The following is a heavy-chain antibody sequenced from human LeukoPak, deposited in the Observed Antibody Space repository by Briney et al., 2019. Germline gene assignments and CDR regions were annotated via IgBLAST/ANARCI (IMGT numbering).Heavy chain of an antibody. CDR2: ISSSSSYI. Sequence: GGSLRLSCAASGFTFSNYSMNWVRQAPGKGLEWVSSISSSSSYIYYADSVKGRFTISRDNAKNSLYLQMNSLRAEDTAVYYCARDLLDCTNGVCYSGEYYYYYMDVWGKGTTVTVSS. CDR1: GFTFSNYS. D-gene: IGHD2-8*01. V-gene: IGHV3-21*01. J-gene: IGHJ6*03. CDR3: ARDLLDCTNGVCYSGEYYYYYMDV.